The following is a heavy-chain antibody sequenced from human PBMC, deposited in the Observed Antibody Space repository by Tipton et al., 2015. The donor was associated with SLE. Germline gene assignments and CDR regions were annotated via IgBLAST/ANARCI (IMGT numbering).Heavy chain of an antibody. Sequence: QLVQSGAEVKKPGASVKVSCKTSGYTFASSGISWVRQAPGQRLEWMGWNSTYNGHTNYAQKYQGRVTVGADTSTSTAFMELRSRRSDDTAGYYCARSNGYEFHYWGQGTLFTVSS. J-gene: IGHJ4*02. D-gene: IGHD5-12*01. V-gene: IGHV1-18*01. CDR2: NSTYNGHT. CDR1: GYTFASSG. CDR3: ARSNGYEFHY.